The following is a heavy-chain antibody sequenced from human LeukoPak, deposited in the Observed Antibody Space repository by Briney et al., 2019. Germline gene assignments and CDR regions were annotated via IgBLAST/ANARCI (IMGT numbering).Heavy chain of an antibody. CDR1: GFTFRSYW. V-gene: IGHV3-7*01. CDR3: AREVGATALDY. Sequence: GGSLRLSCAASGFTFRSYWMSWVRQAPGKGLEWVANIKQDGSEKYYVDSVKGRFTISRDNAKNSLYLQMNSLRAEDTAVYYCAREVGATALDYWGQGTLVTVSS. J-gene: IGHJ4*02. CDR2: IKQDGSEK. D-gene: IGHD1-26*01.